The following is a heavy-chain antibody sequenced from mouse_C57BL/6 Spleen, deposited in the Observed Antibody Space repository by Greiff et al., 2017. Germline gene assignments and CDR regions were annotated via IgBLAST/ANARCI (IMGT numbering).Heavy chain of an antibody. V-gene: IGHV1-80*01. CDR1: GYAFSSYW. CDR3: ARSLDSSGLDY. CDR2: IYPGDGDT. D-gene: IGHD3-2*02. J-gene: IGHJ2*01. Sequence: QVHVKQSGAELVKPGASVKISCKASGYAFSSYWMNWVKQRPGKGLEWIGQIYPGDGDTNYNGKFKGKATLTADKSSSTAYMQLSSLTSEDSAVYFCARSLDSSGLDYWGQGTTLTVSS.